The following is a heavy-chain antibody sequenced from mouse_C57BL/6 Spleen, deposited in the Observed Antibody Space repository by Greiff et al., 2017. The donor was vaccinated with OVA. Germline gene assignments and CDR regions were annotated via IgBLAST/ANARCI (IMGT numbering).Heavy chain of an antibody. Sequence: VQLQQSGAELMKPGASVKLSCKATGYTFTGYWIEWVKQRPGHGLEWIGEILPGSGSTNYHEKFKGKATFTADTSSNTAYMQLSSLTTEDSAIYDCARQSEGSYFDYWGQGTTLTVSS. V-gene: IGHV1-9*01. J-gene: IGHJ2*01. CDR2: ILPGSGST. CDR1: GYTFTGYW. CDR3: ARQSEGSYFDY.